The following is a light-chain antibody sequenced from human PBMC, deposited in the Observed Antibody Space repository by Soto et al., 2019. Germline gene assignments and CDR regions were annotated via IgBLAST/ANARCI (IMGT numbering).Light chain of an antibody. CDR3: QQNYSTPYT. J-gene: IGKJ2*01. V-gene: IGKV1-39*01. CDR1: QSITTS. Sequence: DIQMTQSPSSRSASVGDRVTITCRASQSITTSLNWYQQKAGKAPKLLIYAASSLQSGVPSRFSGSGSGTDFTLTISSLHPEDFAAYYCQQNYSTPYTFGQGTKVEIK. CDR2: AAS.